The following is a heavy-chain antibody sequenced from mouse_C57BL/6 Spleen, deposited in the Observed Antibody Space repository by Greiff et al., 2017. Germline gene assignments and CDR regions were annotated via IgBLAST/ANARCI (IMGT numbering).Heavy chain of an antibody. J-gene: IGHJ2*01. V-gene: IGHV1-39*01. Sequence: VQLQQSGPELVKPGASVKISCKASGYSFTDYNMNWVKQSNGKSLEWIGVINPNYGTTSYNQKFKGKATLTVDQSSSTAYMQLNSLTSENSAVYYCARERGITTVVAPFDYWGQGTTLTVSS. CDR3: ARERGITTVVAPFDY. D-gene: IGHD1-1*01. CDR2: INPNYGTT. CDR1: GYSFTDYN.